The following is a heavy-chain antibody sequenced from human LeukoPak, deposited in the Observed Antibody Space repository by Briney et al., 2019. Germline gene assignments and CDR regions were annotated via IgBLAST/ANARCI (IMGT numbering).Heavy chain of an antibody. CDR2: IYYSGST. D-gene: IGHD3-10*01. CDR1: GGSISSYY. V-gene: IGHV4-59*01. CDR3: AREGENGSGSYYNSGSYYFDY. Sequence: PSGTLSLTCTASGGSISSYYWSWIRQPPGKGLEWIGYIYYSGSTNYNPSLKSRVTISVDTSKNQFSLKLSSVTAADTAVYYCAREGENGSGSYYNSGSYYFDYWGQGTLVTVSS. J-gene: IGHJ4*02.